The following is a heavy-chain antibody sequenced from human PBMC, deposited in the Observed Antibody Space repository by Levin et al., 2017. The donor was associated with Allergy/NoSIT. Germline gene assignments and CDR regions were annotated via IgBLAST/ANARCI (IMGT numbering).Heavy chain of an antibody. Sequence: GGSLRLSCAASGFTFSSYGMHWVRQAPGKGLEWVAVIWYDGSNKYYADSVKGRFTISRDNSKNTLYLQMNSLRAEDTAVYYCARDPLLRYYYYGMDVWGQGTTVTVSS. J-gene: IGHJ6*02. V-gene: IGHV3-33*01. CDR1: GFTFSSYG. CDR2: IWYDGSNK. CDR3: ARDPLLRYYYYGMDV.